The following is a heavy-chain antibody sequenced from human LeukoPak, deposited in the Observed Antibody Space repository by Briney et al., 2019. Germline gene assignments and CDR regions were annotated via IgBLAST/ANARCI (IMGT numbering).Heavy chain of an antibody. V-gene: IGHV3-23*01. CDR3: AKPKTPLAGYFDY. CDR2: ISGSGGGT. Sequence: GGSLRLSCAASGFTFSSYAMSWVRQAPGKGLVWVSAISGSGGGTYYADSAKGRFTISRDNSKNTLYLQMNSLRAEDTAVYYCAKPKTPLAGYFDYWGQGTLVTVSS. CDR1: GFTFSSYA. J-gene: IGHJ4*02.